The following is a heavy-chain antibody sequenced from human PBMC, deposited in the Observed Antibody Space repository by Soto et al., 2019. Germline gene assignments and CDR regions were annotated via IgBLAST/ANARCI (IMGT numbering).Heavy chain of an antibody. V-gene: IGHV3-9*01. D-gene: IGHD6-19*01. Sequence: EVQLVESGGGLVQPGRSLRLSCAASGFTFDDYAMHWVRQAPGKGLEWVSGISWNSGSIGYADSVKGRFTIYRDNDKNSLYLQMNSLRAEDTALYYCAKDMSGAVAGHFDYWGQGTLVTVSS. CDR1: GFTFDDYA. CDR3: AKDMSGAVAGHFDY. J-gene: IGHJ4*02. CDR2: ISWNSGSI.